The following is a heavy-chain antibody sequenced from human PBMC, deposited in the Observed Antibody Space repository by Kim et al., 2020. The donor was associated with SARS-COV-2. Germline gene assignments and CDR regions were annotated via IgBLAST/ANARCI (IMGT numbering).Heavy chain of an antibody. CDR2: IYSGGST. CDR3: ARANRAGADAFDI. CDR1: GFTVSSNY. V-gene: IGHV3-66*01. J-gene: IGHJ3*02. Sequence: GGSLRLSCAASGFTVSSNYMSWVRQAPGKGLEWVSVIYSGGSTYYADSVKGRFTISRDNSKNTLYLQMNSLRAEDTAVYYCARANRAGADAFDIWGQGTMVTVSS.